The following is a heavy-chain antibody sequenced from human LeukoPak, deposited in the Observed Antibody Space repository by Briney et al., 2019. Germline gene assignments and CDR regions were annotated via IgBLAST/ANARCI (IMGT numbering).Heavy chain of an antibody. Sequence: ASVTVSCKASGYTFTSYAMHWVRQAPGQRLEWMGWINAGNGNTKYSQKFQGRVTITRDTSASTAYMELSSLRSEDTAVYYCARAGYDYVWGSYRPWAPDYWGQGTLVTVSS. CDR1: GYTFTSYA. D-gene: IGHD3-16*02. CDR2: INAGNGNT. J-gene: IGHJ4*02. V-gene: IGHV1-3*01. CDR3: ARAGYDYVWGSYRPWAPDY.